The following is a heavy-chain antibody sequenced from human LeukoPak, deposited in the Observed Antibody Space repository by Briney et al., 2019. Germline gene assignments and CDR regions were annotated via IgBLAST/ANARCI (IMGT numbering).Heavy chain of an antibody. J-gene: IGHJ4*02. Sequence: ASVKVTCKASGYTFNSYSISWVRQAPGQGLEWMGWISTHNGNTNSAQXVQGRVTLTTDTSTSTAYMELRSLRSDDTAVYFCARGRDYGFDSWGQGTLVTVSS. CDR3: ARGRDYGFDS. CDR2: ISTHNGNT. D-gene: IGHD4-17*01. V-gene: IGHV1-18*01. CDR1: GYTFNSYS.